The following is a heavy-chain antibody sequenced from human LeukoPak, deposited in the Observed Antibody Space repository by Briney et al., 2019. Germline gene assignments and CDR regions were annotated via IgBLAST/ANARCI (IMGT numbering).Heavy chain of an antibody. CDR3: ARAGIAAAELYFEFDY. CDR2: ISYDGSNE. CDR1: GFTFSTYG. D-gene: IGHD6-13*01. V-gene: IGHV3-30*03. J-gene: IGHJ4*02. Sequence: GGSLRLSCAASGFTFSTYGMHWVRQAPGKGLEWVAVISYDGSNEYYADSVKGRFTISRDNSKNTLYLQMSSLRAEDTAVYYCARAGIAAAELYFEFDYWGQGTLVTVSS.